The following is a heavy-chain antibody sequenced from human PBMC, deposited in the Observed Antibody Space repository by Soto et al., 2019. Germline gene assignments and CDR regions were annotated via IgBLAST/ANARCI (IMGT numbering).Heavy chain of an antibody. Sequence: SVKVSCKASGYTFTSYAMHWVRQAPGQRLEWMGWINAGNGNTKYSQKFQGRVTITRDTSASTAYMELSSLRSEDTAVYYCAVLLLWFGESPLFDYWGQGTLVTVSS. CDR1: GYTFTSYA. CDR2: INAGNGNT. CDR3: AVLLLWFGESPLFDY. D-gene: IGHD3-10*01. V-gene: IGHV1-3*01. J-gene: IGHJ4*02.